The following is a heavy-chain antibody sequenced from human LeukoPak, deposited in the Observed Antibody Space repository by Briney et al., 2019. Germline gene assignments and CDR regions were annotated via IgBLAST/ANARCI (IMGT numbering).Heavy chain of an antibody. CDR1: GYTFTGYY. Sequence: ASVKVSCKASGYTFTGYYMHWVRQAPGQGLEWMGWINPNSGGTNYVQKFQGRVTMTRDTSINTAYMELSRLRSDDTAVYYCARLGSSGYYYYYYYYMDVWGKGTTVTISS. D-gene: IGHD3-22*01. CDR2: INPNSGGT. J-gene: IGHJ6*03. CDR3: ARLGSSGYYYYYYYYMDV. V-gene: IGHV1-2*02.